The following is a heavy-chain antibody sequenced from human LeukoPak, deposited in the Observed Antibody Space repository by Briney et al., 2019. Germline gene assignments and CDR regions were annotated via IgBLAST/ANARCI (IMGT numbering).Heavy chain of an antibody. CDR2: ISSSSSYI. CDR3: ARDEEYVLDY. D-gene: IGHD6-6*01. J-gene: IGHJ4*02. V-gene: IGHV3-21*01. CDR1: GFTFSSYS. Sequence: GGSLSLSCAASGFTFSSYSMNWVRQAPGKGLEWVSSISSSSSYIYYADSVKGRFTISRDNARNSLYLQMNSLRAEDTAVYYCARDEEYVLDYWGQGTRITVSS.